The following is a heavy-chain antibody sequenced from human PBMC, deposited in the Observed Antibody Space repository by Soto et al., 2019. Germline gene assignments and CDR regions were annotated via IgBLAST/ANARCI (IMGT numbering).Heavy chain of an antibody. V-gene: IGHV5-51*01. Sequence: GESLKISCKGSGYSFTSYWIGWVRQMPGKGLEWMGNIYPGDSDTRYSPSFQGQVTISADKSISTAYLQWSSLKASDTALYYCARVTTGSKYSSSDWFDPWGQGTLVTVSS. J-gene: IGHJ5*02. D-gene: IGHD6-6*01. CDR1: GYSFTSYW. CDR2: IYPGDSDT. CDR3: ARVTTGSKYSSSDWFDP.